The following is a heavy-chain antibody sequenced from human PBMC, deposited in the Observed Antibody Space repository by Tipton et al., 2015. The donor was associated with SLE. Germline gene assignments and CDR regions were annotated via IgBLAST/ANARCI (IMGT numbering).Heavy chain of an antibody. D-gene: IGHD3-22*01. CDR2: IYQGGSA. J-gene: IGHJ4*02. V-gene: IGHV4-59*12. Sequence: TLSLTCTVSVGSISNYHWIWIRQSPGKGLEWIGYIYQGGSATYNPSLKSRVTMSIDTSKNHFSLNLSSVTAADTALYYCARDEYRYDTTGYHLLGHFDFWGQGTLVTVSS. CDR1: VGSISNYH. CDR3: ARDEYRYDTTGYHLLGHFDF.